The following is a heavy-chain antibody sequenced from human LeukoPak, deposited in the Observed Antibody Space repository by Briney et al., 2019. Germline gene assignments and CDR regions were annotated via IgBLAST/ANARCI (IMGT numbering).Heavy chain of an antibody. CDR1: GFTFSTYG. CDR3: ARDWGAYTSSSLSGYMDV. J-gene: IGHJ6*03. CDR2: INTDGTNP. D-gene: IGHD6-6*01. V-gene: IGHV3-74*01. Sequence: QTGGSLRLSCAASGFTFSTYGMNWVRQAPGKGLVWVSRINTDGTNPHYADSVNGRFTISRDNAKDTLYLQMDSLRADDTAVYYCARDWGAYTSSSLSGYMDVWGKGTTVTVSS.